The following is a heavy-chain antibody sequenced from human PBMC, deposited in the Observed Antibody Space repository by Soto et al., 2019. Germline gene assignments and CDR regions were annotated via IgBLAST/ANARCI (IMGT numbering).Heavy chain of an antibody. J-gene: IGHJ4*02. CDR3: ARKSSTGYYDSSGYYPFDY. CDR1: GGSISSSSYY. CDR2: IYYSGST. Sequence: QLQLQESGPGLVKPSETLSLTCTVSGGSISSSSYYWGWIRQPPGKGLEWIGSIYYSGSTYYNPSLKSRVTISVDTSKIQFSLKLSSVTAADTAVYYCARKSSTGYYDSSGYYPFDYWGQGTLVTVSS. D-gene: IGHD3-22*01. V-gene: IGHV4-39*01.